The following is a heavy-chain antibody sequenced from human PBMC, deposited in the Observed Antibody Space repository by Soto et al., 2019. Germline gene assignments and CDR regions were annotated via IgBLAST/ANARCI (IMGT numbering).Heavy chain of an antibody. CDR1: GYTFTSYA. CDR2: INAGNGNT. D-gene: IGHD3-22*01. J-gene: IGHJ4*02. V-gene: IGHV1-3*01. CDR3: AKDTYYFSSSGYYVFDC. Sequence: ASVKVSCNASGYTFTSYAMHLVRQAPGQRLEWMGWINAGNGNTKYSQKFQGRVTITRDTSASTAYMELNSLRVEDTAVYYCAKDTYYFSSSGYYVFDCWGQGTLVTVSS.